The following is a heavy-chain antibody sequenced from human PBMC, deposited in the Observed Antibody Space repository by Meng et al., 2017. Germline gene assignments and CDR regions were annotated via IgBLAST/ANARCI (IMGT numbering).Heavy chain of an antibody. D-gene: IGHD3-10*01. CDR1: GFTFSSYW. J-gene: IGHJ4*02. CDR3: ARVSIGEIGELGNLDS. Sequence: ESLKISCAASGFTFSSYWMSWVRQPPGKGLEWIGYIYYGGSTIYNPSLRSRVTISQDTSNNHLSLKLSSVTAADTAVYYCARVSIGEIGELGNLDSWGQGTLVTVSS. V-gene: IGHV4-59*01. CDR2: IYYGGST.